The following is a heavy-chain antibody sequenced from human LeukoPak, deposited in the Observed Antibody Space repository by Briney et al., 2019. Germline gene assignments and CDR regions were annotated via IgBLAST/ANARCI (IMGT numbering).Heavy chain of an antibody. V-gene: IGHV3-48*01. CDR1: GFTFSSYE. D-gene: IGHD2-21*01. Sequence: PGGPLRLSCAASGFTFSSYEMNWVRQAPGKGLEWVSYISSSSSTIYYADSVKGRFTISRDNSRNTLYLQMNSLRADDTAVYYCVKIAPDLPWGHGTLVTVSS. CDR2: ISSSSSTI. J-gene: IGHJ5*02. CDR3: VKIAPDLP.